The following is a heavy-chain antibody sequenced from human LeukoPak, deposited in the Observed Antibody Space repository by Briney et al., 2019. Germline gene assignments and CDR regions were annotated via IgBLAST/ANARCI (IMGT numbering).Heavy chain of an antibody. V-gene: IGHV1-2*02. J-gene: IGHJ4*02. D-gene: IGHD5-24*01. Sequence: ASVKVSCKASGYTFTGYYMHWVRQAPGQGLEWMGWINPNSGGTNYAQKFQGRVTMTRDTSISTAYMELSRLRSDDTAVYYCAREMATKTTLDYWGQGTLVTASS. CDR2: INPNSGGT. CDR3: AREMATKTTLDY. CDR1: GYTFTGYY.